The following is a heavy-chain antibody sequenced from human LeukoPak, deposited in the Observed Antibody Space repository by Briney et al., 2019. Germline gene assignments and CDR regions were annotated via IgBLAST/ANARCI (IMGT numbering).Heavy chain of an antibody. CDR2: IHYDGYTT. J-gene: IGHJ5*02. Sequence: GGSLRLSCVTSGFPLSTYGVHWVRQAPGSGLEWLAYIHYDGYTTNYADSVKGRFTISRDNAKNSLYLQMNSLRAEDTAVYYCARDRRYDSSGHNWFDPWGQGTLVTVSS. V-gene: IGHV3-30*02. D-gene: IGHD3-22*01. CDR3: ARDRRYDSSGHNWFDP. CDR1: GFPLSTYG.